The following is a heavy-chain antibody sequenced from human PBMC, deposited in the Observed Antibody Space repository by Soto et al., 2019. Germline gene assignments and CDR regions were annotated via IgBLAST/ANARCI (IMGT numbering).Heavy chain of an antibody. CDR2: ISSSSSTI. D-gene: IGHD2-21*02. CDR3: ARGHIVVVTAGLGFQH. V-gene: IGHV3-48*01. Sequence: GGSLRLSCAASGLTFSSYSMNWVRQAPGKGLEWVSYISSSSSTIYYADSVKGRFTISRDNAKNSLYLQMNSLRSEDTAVYYCARGHIVVVTAGLGFQHWGQGTLVTVSS. CDR1: GLTFSSYS. J-gene: IGHJ1*01.